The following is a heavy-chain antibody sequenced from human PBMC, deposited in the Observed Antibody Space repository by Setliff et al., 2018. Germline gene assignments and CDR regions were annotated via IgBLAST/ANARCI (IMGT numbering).Heavy chain of an antibody. V-gene: IGHV4-61*03. CDR2: IYYSGST. D-gene: IGHD3-10*01. CDR3: ARVTSSSSGTYYLLDY. Sequence: SETLSLTCTVSGGSISDYDASISGHYWSWIRQPPGKGLEWIGYIYYSGSTNYTPSLKSRVTISVDTSKDHFSLKLTSVTAADTAIYYGARVTSSSSGTYYLLDYWGQGTLVTVSS. CDR1: GGSISDYDASISGHY. J-gene: IGHJ4*02.